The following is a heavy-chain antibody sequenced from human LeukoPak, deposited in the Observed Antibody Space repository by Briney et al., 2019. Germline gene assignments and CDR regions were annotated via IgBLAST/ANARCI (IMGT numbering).Heavy chain of an antibody. J-gene: IGHJ6*02. V-gene: IGHV1-8*01. D-gene: IGHD3-22*01. CDR3: ARVKLRYYDSSGYDYYYYYGMDV. CDR2: MNPNSGNT. CDR1: GYTVTSYD. Sequence: GASVKVSCKASGYTVTSYDINWERQATGQGLEWMGWMNPNSGNTGYAQKFQGRVTMTRNTSISTAYMELSSLRSEDTAVYYCARVKLRYYDSSGYDYYYYYGMDVWGQGTTVTVSS.